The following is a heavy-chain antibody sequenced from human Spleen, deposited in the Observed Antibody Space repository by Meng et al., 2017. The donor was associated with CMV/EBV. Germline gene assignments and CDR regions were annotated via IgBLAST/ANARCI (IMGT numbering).Heavy chain of an antibody. CDR1: GYSISSGYY. CDR2: INRDGSST. V-gene: IGHV3-74*01. D-gene: IGHD3-16*01. J-gene: IGHJ4*02. CDR3: VRNDYVMYFDY. Sequence: ETLSLTCTVSGYSISSGYYWGWIRQPPGKGLVWVSRINRDGSSTSYADSVKGRFTISRDNAKNTLYLQMNSLRAEDTAVYYCVRNDYVMYFDYWGQGTLVTVSS.